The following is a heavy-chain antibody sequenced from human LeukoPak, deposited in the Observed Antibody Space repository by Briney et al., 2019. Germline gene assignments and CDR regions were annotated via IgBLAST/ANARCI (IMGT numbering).Heavy chain of an antibody. Sequence: PSETLSLTCAVYGGSFSGYYWSWIRQPPGKGLEWIGEINHSGSTNYNPSLKSRVTISVDTSKNQFSLKLSSVTAADTAVYYCAGGRHDSSGYYQRDYYYMDVWGKGTTVTVSS. CDR2: INHSGST. CDR3: AGGRHDSSGYYQRDYYYMDV. CDR1: GGSFSGYY. J-gene: IGHJ6*03. V-gene: IGHV4-34*01. D-gene: IGHD3-22*01.